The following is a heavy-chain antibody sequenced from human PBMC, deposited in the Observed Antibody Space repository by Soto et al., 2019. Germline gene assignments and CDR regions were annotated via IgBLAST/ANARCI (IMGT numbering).Heavy chain of an antibody. Sequence: ASVKVSCKASGYTFTSYGISWVRQAPGQGLEWMGWISAYNGNTNYAQKLQGRVTMTTDTSTSTAYMELRSLRSDDAAVYYCARDHGYSYGSDYFDYWGQGTLVPVSS. CDR1: GYTFTSYG. J-gene: IGHJ4*02. CDR2: ISAYNGNT. D-gene: IGHD5-18*01. CDR3: ARDHGYSYGSDYFDY. V-gene: IGHV1-18*01.